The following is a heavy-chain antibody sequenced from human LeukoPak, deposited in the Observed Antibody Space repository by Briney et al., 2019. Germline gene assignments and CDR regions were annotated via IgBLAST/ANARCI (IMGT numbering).Heavy chain of an antibody. CDR1: GGSFSGYY. D-gene: IGHD6-19*01. V-gene: IGHV3-23*01. Sequence: ETLSLTCAVYGGSFSGYYWSWIRQAPGKGLEWVSGISGSGDGRYYTDSVKGRFTISRDISRTTVYLQMNSLTVEDTAIYYCAKDLYTVPGACDHWGQGTLVTVSS. CDR3: AKDLYTVPGACDH. CDR2: ISGSGDGR. J-gene: IGHJ4*02.